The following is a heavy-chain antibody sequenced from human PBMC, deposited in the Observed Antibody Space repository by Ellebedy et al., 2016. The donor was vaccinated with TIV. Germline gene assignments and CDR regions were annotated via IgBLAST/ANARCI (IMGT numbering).Heavy chain of an antibody. D-gene: IGHD6-13*01. CDR3: ARVIGAAGFYYYYYGMDV. V-gene: IGHV4-4*02. Sequence: SETLSLXCAVSGGSISSSNWWCWVRQPPGKGLEWIGEIYHSGSTNYNPSLKSRVTISVDKSKNQFSLKLSSVTAADTAVYYCARVIGAAGFYYYYYGMDVWGQGTTVTVSS. CDR1: GGSISSSNW. CDR2: IYHSGST. J-gene: IGHJ6*02.